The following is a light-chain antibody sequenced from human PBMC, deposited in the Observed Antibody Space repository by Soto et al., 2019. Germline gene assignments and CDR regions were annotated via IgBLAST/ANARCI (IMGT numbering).Light chain of an antibody. J-gene: IGLJ1*01. CDR1: SGHSSYA. CDR3: QTWGTGIHV. Sequence: QPVLTQSPSASASLGASVKLTCTLSSGHSSYAIAWHQQQPEKGPRYLMKFNSDGSHSKGDGIPDRFSGSSSGAERYLIISSLQSEDEADYYCQTWGTGIHVFGTGTKLTVL. CDR2: FNSDGSH. V-gene: IGLV4-69*01.